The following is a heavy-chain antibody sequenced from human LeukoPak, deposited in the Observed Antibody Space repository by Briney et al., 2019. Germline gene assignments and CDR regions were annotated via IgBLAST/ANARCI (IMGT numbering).Heavy chain of an antibody. CDR1: GFALSSHW. CDR2: VNRDGSET. V-gene: IGHV3-7*03. CDR3: ARNNGVDV. Sequence: VQPGGSLRLSCVASGFALSSHWMTWARQAPGRGPEWVANVNRDGSETYYLDSVKGRFTISKDNAKNSLYLQMNSLRAEDTALYHCARNNGVDVWGQGTTVIVSS. J-gene: IGHJ6*02.